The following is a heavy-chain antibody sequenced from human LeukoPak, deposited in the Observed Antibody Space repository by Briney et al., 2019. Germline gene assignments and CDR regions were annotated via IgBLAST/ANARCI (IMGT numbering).Heavy chain of an antibody. Sequence: SETLSLTCTVSGGSISSSSYYWGWIRQPPGKELQWIASVYYSGRTNYSPSLKSRVTISVDTSEKQFSLQLNSVTAAGTAVYYCARQGSAYYFDFWGQGLLVTVSS. CDR2: VYYSGRT. J-gene: IGHJ4*02. D-gene: IGHD2-15*01. CDR3: ARQGSAYYFDF. V-gene: IGHV4-39*01. CDR1: GGSISSSSYY.